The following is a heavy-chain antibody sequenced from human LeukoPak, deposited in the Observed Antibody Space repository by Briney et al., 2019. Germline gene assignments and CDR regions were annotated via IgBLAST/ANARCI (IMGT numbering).Heavy chain of an antibody. J-gene: IGHJ4*02. V-gene: IGHV3-23*01. CDR1: GFTFSSYA. CDR2: ISGSGGST. CDR3: ARDANYGDSGLDY. D-gene: IGHD4-17*01. Sequence: GGSLRLSCAASGFTFSSYAMSWVRQAPGKGLEWVSAISGSGGSTYYADSVKGRFTISRGNAKNSLYLQMKSLRAEDTAMYYCARDANYGDSGLDYWGQGTLVTVSS.